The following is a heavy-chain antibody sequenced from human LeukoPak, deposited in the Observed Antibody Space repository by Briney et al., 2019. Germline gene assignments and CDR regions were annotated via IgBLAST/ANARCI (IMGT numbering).Heavy chain of an antibody. Sequence: SETLSLTCTVSGGSISSYYWSWIRQPPGKGLEWIGYIYYSGSTNYNPSLKSRVTISVDTSKNQFSLKLSSVTAADTAVYYCARDKCGDHPDYWGQGTLVTVSS. CDR2: IYYSGST. D-gene: IGHD4-17*01. V-gene: IGHV4-59*01. CDR1: GGSISSYY. J-gene: IGHJ4*02. CDR3: ARDKCGDHPDY.